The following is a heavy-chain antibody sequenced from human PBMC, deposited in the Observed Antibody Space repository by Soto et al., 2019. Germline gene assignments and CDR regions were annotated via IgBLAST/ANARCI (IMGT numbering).Heavy chain of an antibody. CDR3: ARVTYDFWSGYYSYFDY. J-gene: IGHJ4*02. V-gene: IGHV2-26*01. CDR2: IFSNDEI. Sequence: QVTLKESGPVLVKPTETLTLTCTVSGFSLSNARMGVSWIRQPPGKALEWLAHIFSNDEISYSTSLKSRLTISNDTSNSQVVLTMTNMDPVDTATYYCARVTYDFWSGYYSYFDYWGQGTLVTVSS. D-gene: IGHD3-3*01. CDR1: GFSLSNARMG.